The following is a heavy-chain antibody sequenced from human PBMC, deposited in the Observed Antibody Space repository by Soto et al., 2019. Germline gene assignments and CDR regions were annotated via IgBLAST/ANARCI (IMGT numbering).Heavy chain of an antibody. CDR3: ARDNPRGSIHDHWFDP. CDR2: IIPIFGTA. V-gene: IGHV1-69*13. J-gene: IGHJ5*02. D-gene: IGHD2-15*01. Sequence: SVKVSCKASGCTFSSYAIRWVRQAPGQGLEWMGGIIPIFGTANNAQKFQGRVTITADESTSTAYMELSSLRSEDTAVYYCARDNPRGSIHDHWFDPWGQGTLVTVSS. CDR1: GCTFSSYA.